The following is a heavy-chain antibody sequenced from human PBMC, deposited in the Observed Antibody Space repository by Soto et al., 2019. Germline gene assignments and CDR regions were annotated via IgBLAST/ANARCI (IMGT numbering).Heavy chain of an antibody. J-gene: IGHJ4*02. Sequence: SETLSLTCTVSGGSISSYYWSWIRQPAGKGLEWIGRIYTSGSTNYNPSLKSRVTTSVDTSKNQFSLKLSSVTAADTAVYYCARDSLYCGGDCHDYWGQGTLVTVSS. CDR1: GGSISSYY. V-gene: IGHV4-4*07. CDR2: IYTSGST. CDR3: ARDSLYCGGDCHDY. D-gene: IGHD2-21*02.